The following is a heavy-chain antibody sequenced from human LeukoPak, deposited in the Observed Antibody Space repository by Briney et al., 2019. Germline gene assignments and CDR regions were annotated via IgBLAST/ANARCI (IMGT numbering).Heavy chain of an antibody. CDR3: ATPRGSCSGGSCYYYYFDY. CDR2: IYHSGST. CDR1: GYSISSGYY. V-gene: IGHV4-38-2*01. D-gene: IGHD2-15*01. J-gene: IGHJ4*02. Sequence: PSETLSLTCAVSGYSISSGYYWGWIRQPPGKGLEWIGGIYHSGSTYYNPSLKSRVTISVDTSKNQFSLKLSSVTAADTAVYYCATPRGSCSGGSCYYYYFDYWGQGTLVTVSS.